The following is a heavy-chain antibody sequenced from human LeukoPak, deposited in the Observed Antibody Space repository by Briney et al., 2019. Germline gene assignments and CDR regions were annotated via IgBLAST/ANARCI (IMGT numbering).Heavy chain of an antibody. J-gene: IGHJ4*02. Sequence: PGRSLRLSCAASGFTFSSYGMHWVRQAPGKGLEWVAVISYDGSNKYYADSVKGRFTISRDNSKNTLYLQMNSLRAEDTAVYYCAKDDGYDGYFDYWGQGTLVTVSS. CDR1: GFTFSSYG. D-gene: IGHD5-12*01. V-gene: IGHV3-30*18. CDR3: AKDDGYDGYFDY. CDR2: ISYDGSNK.